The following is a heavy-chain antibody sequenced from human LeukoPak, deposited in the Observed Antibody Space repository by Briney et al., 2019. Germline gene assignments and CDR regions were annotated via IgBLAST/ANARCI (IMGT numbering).Heavy chain of an antibody. CDR1: GGSISSSSYY. CDR2: IYYSGST. CDR3: ARSRKYSSGWYYFDY. Sequence: KPSETLSLTCTVSGGSISSSSYYWGWIRQPPGKGLEWIGSIYYSGSTYYNPSLKSRVTISVDTSKNQFSLKLSSVTAADTAVYYCARSRKYSSGWYYFDYWGQGTLVTVSS. J-gene: IGHJ4*02. V-gene: IGHV4-39*01. D-gene: IGHD6-19*01.